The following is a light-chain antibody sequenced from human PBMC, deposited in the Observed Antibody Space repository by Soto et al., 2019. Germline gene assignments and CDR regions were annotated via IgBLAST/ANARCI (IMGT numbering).Light chain of an antibody. CDR1: QSVSSY. Sequence: EIVFTQSPSTLSLSPLEGATLSCRASQSVSSYLAWYQQKPGQAPRLLIYDASNRATGIPARFSGSGSGTDFTLTISSLEPEDFAVYYCQKRSNWTFGQGTRLEIK. V-gene: IGKV3-11*01. CDR2: DAS. J-gene: IGKJ5*01. CDR3: QKRSNWT.